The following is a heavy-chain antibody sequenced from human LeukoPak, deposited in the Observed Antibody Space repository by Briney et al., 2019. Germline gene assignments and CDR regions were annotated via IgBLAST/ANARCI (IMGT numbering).Heavy chain of an antibody. D-gene: IGHD6-19*01. CDR2: IWYDGSNK. CDR3: AKDRGSGWYLYDF. V-gene: IGHV3-33*06. CDR1: GFTFSSYG. Sequence: GGSLRLSCAASGFTFSSYGMHWVRQAPGKGLEWVAVIWYDGSNKYYADSVKGRFTISRDNSKNTLYLQMNSLRAEDTALYYCAKDRGSGWYLYDFWGQGTLVTVSS. J-gene: IGHJ4*02.